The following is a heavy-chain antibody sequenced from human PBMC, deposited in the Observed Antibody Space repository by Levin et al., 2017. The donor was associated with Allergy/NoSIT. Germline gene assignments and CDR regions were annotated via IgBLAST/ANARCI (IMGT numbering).Heavy chain of an antibody. CDR3: ARRGTRDYYYYMDV. D-gene: IGHD1-1*01. J-gene: IGHJ6*03. CDR2: IYPGDSDT. Sequence: PGGSLRLSCQGSGYSFTSYWIGWVRQMPGKGLEWMGIIYPGDSDTRYSPSFQGQVTISADKSTSTAYLQWSSLKASDTAIDYCARRGTRDYYYYMDVWGKGTTVTVSS. V-gene: IGHV5-51*01. CDR1: GYSFTSYW.